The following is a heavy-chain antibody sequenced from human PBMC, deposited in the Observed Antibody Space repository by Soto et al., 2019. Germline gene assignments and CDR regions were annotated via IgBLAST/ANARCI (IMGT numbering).Heavy chain of an antibody. V-gene: IGHV4-59*02. CDR3: ARADETLIYWSFDL. Sequence: QVQLQESGPGLVKPSETLSLTCTVSGGAVGYDYWSWIRQPPGKGLEWIGNFYYGGRYYNPPLKGRVSISADAYKNQLSLKLTSVTAADPAVYYCARADETLIYWSFDLWGRGTLVRVSS. J-gene: IGHJ2*01. D-gene: IGHD2-8*01. CDR2: FYYGGR. CDR1: GGAVGYDY.